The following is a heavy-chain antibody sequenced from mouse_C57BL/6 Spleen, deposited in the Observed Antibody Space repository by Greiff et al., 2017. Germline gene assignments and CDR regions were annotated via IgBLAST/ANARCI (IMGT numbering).Heavy chain of an antibody. D-gene: IGHD2-2*01. CDR2: IYPGDGDT. CDR3: ARSGGYDPAWFAY. V-gene: IGHV1-82*01. J-gene: IGHJ3*01. CDR1: GYAFSSSW. Sequence: QVQLQQSGPELVKPGASVKISCKASGYAFSSSWMNWVKQRPGKGLEWIGRIYPGDGDTNYNGKFKGKATLTADKSSSTAYMQLSSLTSEDSAVYFWARSGGYDPAWFAYWGQGTLVTVSA.